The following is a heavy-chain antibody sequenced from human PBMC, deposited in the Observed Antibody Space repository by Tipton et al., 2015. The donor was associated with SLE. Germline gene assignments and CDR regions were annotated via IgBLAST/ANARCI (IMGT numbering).Heavy chain of an antibody. D-gene: IGHD6-6*01. V-gene: IGHV5-51*01. CDR1: GYRFSDYW. Sequence: QLVQSGAEVKKPGESLKISCEGSGYRFSDYWIAWVRQMPGKGLEWMGTIYPGDSDTRYNPSFQGQVIISADKSLSTAYLQWGSLRASDTAVYYCARQDSSSLNLFDYWGQGTLVTVSS. CDR2: IYPGDSDT. CDR3: ARQDSSSLNLFDY. J-gene: IGHJ4*02.